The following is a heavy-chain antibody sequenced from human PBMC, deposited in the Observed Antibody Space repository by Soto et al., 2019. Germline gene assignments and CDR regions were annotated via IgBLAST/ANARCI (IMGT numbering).Heavy chain of an antibody. J-gene: IGHJ4*02. Sequence: QVQLVESGGGVVQPGRSLRLSCAASGFTFSSYGMHWVRQAPGKGLAWVAVISYDGSDKNYADSVKGRFTISRDNSKHTLYLQMNSLRPEDTAVYYCAKDLYSYGGYWGQGTLVTVSS. D-gene: IGHD5-18*01. V-gene: IGHV3-30*18. CDR2: ISYDGSDK. CDR1: GFTFSSYG. CDR3: AKDLYSYGGY.